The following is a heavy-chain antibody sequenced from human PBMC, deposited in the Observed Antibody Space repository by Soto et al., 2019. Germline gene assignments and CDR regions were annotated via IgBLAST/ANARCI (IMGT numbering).Heavy chain of an antibody. J-gene: IGHJ5*02. Sequence: SETLSLTCTVSGGSIISSSFHWGLIRQPPGKGLEWIGSIYYSGSTYYSPSLKSRVTISVDTSKNQFSLKLSSVTAADTAVYYCARRERAAGTDWWFDPWGQGTLITVS. CDR2: IYYSGST. D-gene: IGHD6-13*01. CDR3: ARRERAAGTDWWFDP. V-gene: IGHV4-39*01. CDR1: GGSIISSSFH.